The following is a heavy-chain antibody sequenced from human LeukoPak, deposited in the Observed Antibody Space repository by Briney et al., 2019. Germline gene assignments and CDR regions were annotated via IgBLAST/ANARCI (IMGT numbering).Heavy chain of an antibody. D-gene: IGHD3-22*01. CDR1: GYTFTTYE. Sequence: ASVKVSCKASGYTFTTYEINWVRQATGQGLEWMGWMNPNSGNTGYAQKFQGRVTMTRNTSISTAYMELSSLRSEDTAVYYCARMSYYDSSGDNWFDPWGQGTLVTVSS. CDR3: ARMSYYDSSGDNWFDP. CDR2: MNPNSGNT. J-gene: IGHJ5*02. V-gene: IGHV1-8*01.